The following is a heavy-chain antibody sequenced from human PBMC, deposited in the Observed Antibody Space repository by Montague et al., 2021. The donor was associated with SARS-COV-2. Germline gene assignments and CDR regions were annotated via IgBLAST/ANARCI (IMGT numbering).Heavy chain of an antibody. CDR3: AKDPHYDFWSGYYFDY. J-gene: IGHJ4*02. CDR1: GFTFSNYA. D-gene: IGHD3-3*01. V-gene: IGHV3-23*03. Sequence: SLRLSCEASGFTFSNYAMSWVRQAPGKGLEWVSVIYSGGSSTYYADSXKVRFTISRDNSKNTLYLQMNSLRAEDTAVYYCAKDPHYDFWSGYYFDYWGQGTLVTVSS. CDR2: IYSGGSST.